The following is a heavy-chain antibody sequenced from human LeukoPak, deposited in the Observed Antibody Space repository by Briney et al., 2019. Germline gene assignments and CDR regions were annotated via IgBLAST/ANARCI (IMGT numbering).Heavy chain of an antibody. J-gene: IGHJ3*02. CDR1: GGSISSYY. CDR3: ARLGGGSYSGSYYVAFDI. D-gene: IGHD1-26*01. V-gene: IGHV4-59*08. Sequence: SETLSLTCTVSGGSISSYYWSWIRQPPGKGLEWIGYIYYSGSTNYNPSLKSRVTISVDTSKNQFSLKLSSVTAADTAVYYCARLGGGSYSGSYYVAFDIWGQGTMVTVSS. CDR2: IYYSGST.